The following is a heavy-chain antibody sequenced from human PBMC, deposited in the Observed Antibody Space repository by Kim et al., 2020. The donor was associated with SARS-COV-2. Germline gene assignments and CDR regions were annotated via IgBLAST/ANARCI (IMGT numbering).Heavy chain of an antibody. CDR2: IKSKSDGGTA. CDR1: GIPFSDAW. J-gene: IGHJ4*02. CDR3: TTVSMR. Sequence: GGSLRLSCVVSGIPFSDAWFNWARQSPGKGLEWVGRIKSKSDGGTADLAAPVKGRFTISRDDSKNTLYLLMNSLKTDDTAVYYCTTVSMRWGEGTLVTV. V-gene: IGHV3-15*01.